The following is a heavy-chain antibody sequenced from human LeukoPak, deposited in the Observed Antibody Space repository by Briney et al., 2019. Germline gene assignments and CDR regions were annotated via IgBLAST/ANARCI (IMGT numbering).Heavy chain of an antibody. CDR2: ISGSGGST. CDR3: PKVTVNSVDYYYYYYMDV. J-gene: IGHJ6*03. D-gene: IGHD2-21*01. Sequence: GGSLRLSCAASEFTFSNYAMSWVRQAPGKGLEWVSAISGSGGSTYYADSVKGRFTISRDNSKNTLYLQMNSLRAEDTAVYYCPKVTVNSVDYYYYYYMDVWGKGTTVTVSS. V-gene: IGHV3-23*01. CDR1: EFTFSNYA.